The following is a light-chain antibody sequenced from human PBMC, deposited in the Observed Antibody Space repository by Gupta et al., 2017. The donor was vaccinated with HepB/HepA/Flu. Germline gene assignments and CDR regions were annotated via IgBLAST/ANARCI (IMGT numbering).Light chain of an antibody. Sequence: EIVLTQSPGTLSLSPGERATLSCRASQRVSSSYLAWYQQKPGQAPRLLIYGASSRATGIPDRFSGSGSGTDFTLSISRLEPEDFAVYYCLQYGSSASTFGPGSKADIK. CDR3: LQYGSSAST. CDR2: GAS. CDR1: QRVSSSY. V-gene: IGKV3-20*01. J-gene: IGKJ3*01.